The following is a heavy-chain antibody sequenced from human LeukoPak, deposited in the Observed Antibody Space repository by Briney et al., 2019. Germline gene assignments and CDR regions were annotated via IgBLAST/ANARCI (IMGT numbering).Heavy chain of an antibody. V-gene: IGHV1-46*01. J-gene: IGHJ4*02. CDR1: GYTFSEHH. Sequence: ASVKVSCKASGYTFSEHHMRWVRQAPGQGLEWMGKITPTSGDTMYAQKFQDRVTMTRDMSTSTVYMELSSLRSEDTAVYFCARDTYGSDYWGQGTRVTVSA. D-gene: IGHD3-10*01. CDR2: ITPTSGDT. CDR3: ARDTYGSDY.